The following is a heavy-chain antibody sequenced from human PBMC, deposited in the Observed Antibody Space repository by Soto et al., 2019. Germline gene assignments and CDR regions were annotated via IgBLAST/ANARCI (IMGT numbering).Heavy chain of an antibody. Sequence: HPGGSLRLSCVGSGFTFSSNWMTWVRQAPGKGLEWVANIRQDGSEINYVDSVKGRFTISRDNTKNTLYLQMSSLRAEDTAVYYCASDPGPLQGSAPLDDWGQGTLVTVSS. J-gene: IGHJ4*02. D-gene: IGHD3-10*01. CDR1: GFTFSSNW. V-gene: IGHV3-7*04. CDR3: ASDPGPLQGSAPLDD. CDR2: IRQDGSEI.